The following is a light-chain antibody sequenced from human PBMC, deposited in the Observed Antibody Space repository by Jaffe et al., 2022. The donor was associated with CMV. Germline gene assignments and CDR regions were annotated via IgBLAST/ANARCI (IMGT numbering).Light chain of an antibody. Sequence: SYELTQPTSVSVSPGQTASITCSGDKLGDRYACWYQQKPGQSPVLVIYQDNKRPSGIPERFSGSNSGNTATLTISGSQAMDEADYYCQAWDSSTVVFGGGTKLTLL. J-gene: IGLJ2*01. CDR3: QAWDSSTVV. CDR2: QDN. CDR1: KLGDRY. V-gene: IGLV3-1*01.